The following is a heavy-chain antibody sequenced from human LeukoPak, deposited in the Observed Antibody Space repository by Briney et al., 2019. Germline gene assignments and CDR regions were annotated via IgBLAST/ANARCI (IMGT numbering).Heavy chain of an antibody. Sequence: PGGSLGLSCVASGFTFSIYAMSWVRQAPGKGLEWVSEIYGSGRRTYYADFLKGRFTISRDNSKNTVYLQMNSLRAEDTAVYYCVKEGTSAYFDSWGQGILVTVSS. CDR3: VKEGTSAYFDS. CDR1: GFTFSIYA. D-gene: IGHD2-2*01. J-gene: IGHJ4*02. CDR2: IYGSGRRT. V-gene: IGHV3-23*01.